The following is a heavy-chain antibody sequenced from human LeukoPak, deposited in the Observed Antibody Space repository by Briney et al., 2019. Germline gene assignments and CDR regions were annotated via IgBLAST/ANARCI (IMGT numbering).Heavy chain of an antibody. V-gene: IGHV3-49*03. CDR3: TGGTAPDY. CDR2: IRSKAYGGTT. Sequence: GGSLRLSCTASGFTFGDYAMNWFRQAPGKGLEWVGLIRSKAYGGTTEYAASVRARFTISRDDSKSIAYLQMNSLKTEDTAVYYCTGGTAPDYWGQGTLVTVSS. D-gene: IGHD2-21*02. CDR1: GFTFGDYA. J-gene: IGHJ4*02.